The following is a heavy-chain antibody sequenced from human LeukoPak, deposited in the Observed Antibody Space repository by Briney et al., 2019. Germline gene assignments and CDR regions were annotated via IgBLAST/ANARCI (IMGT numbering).Heavy chain of an antibody. CDR1: GFTFSSYS. V-gene: IGHV3-48*01. Sequence: GGSLRLSCAASGFTFSSYSMNWVRQAPGKGLEWVSYISSSSSTIYYADSVKGRFTISRDNAKNSLYLQMNSLRAEDTAVYYCAKYQYSRMVAAPFDYWGQGTLVTVSS. J-gene: IGHJ4*02. D-gene: IGHD2-15*01. CDR2: ISSSSSTI. CDR3: AKYQYSRMVAAPFDY.